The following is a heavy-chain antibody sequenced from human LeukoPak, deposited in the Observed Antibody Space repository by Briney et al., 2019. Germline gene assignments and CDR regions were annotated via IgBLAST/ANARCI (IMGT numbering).Heavy chain of an antibody. J-gene: IGHJ2*01. CDR2: IFYSGST. V-gene: IGHV4-59*01. Sequence: SETLSLTCAVYGGSFSGYYWSWIRQPPGKGLEWIGYIFYSGSTNYNPSLKSRVTMSADTSKNQFSLKLTSVTAADTAVYYCARVECSGGSCYSGGWYFDLWGRGTLVTVSS. CDR3: ARVECSGGSCYSGGWYFDL. CDR1: GGSFSGYY. D-gene: IGHD2-15*01.